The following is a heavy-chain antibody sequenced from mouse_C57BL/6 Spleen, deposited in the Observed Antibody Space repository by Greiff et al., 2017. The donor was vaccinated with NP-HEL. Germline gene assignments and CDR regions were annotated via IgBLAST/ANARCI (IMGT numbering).Heavy chain of an antibody. Sequence: EVQLVESEGGLVQPGSSMKLSCTASGFTFSDYYMAWVRQVPEKGLEWVANINYYGSSTYYLDSLKSRFIISRDNAKNILYLQMSSLKSEDTATYYCAREGGGYYGYFDVWGTGTTVTVSS. CDR2: INYYGSST. J-gene: IGHJ1*03. V-gene: IGHV5-16*01. CDR1: GFTFSDYY. D-gene: IGHD2-2*01. CDR3: AREGGGYYGYFDV.